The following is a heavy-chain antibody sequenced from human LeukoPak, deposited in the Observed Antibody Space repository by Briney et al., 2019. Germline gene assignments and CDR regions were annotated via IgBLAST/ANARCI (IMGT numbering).Heavy chain of an antibody. CDR2: ISPYNGST. D-gene: IGHD5-18*01. CDR3: ARDIGYNYGSYFFDY. CDR1: GYTFTNYG. Sequence: ASVKVSCKASGYTFTNYGISWVRQAPGHGLEWMGWISPYNGSTNYAQNLQGRVTMTTDTSTSTAYMELRSLRSDDTAVYYCARDIGYNYGSYFFDYWGQGTLVTVSS. J-gene: IGHJ4*02. V-gene: IGHV1-18*01.